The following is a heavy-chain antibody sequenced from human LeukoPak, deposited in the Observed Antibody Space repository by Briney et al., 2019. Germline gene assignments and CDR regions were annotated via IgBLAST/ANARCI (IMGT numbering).Heavy chain of an antibody. CDR1: GYTFTGYY. D-gene: IGHD3-22*01. J-gene: IGHJ4*02. V-gene: IGHV1-2*02. CDR2: INPNSGGT. CDR3: ARDESVRADGYQSY. Sequence: GASVKVSCKASGYTFTGYYMHWVRQAPGQGLEWMGWINPNSGGTNYAQKFQGRVTMTRDTSISTAYMELSRLRSDGTAVYYCARDESVRADGYQSYWGQGTLVTVSS.